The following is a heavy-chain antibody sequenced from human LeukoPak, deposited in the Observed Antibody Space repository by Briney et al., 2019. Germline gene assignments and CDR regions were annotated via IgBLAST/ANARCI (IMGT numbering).Heavy chain of an antibody. CDR2: IYPGDSDT. CDR3: ARRSYSSGWYYFDY. Sequence: GESLKISCKGSGYSFTSYWIGWVRQMPGKGLEWMGIIYPGDSDTRYSPSFQGQVTISADKSISAAYPQWSSLKASDTAMYYCARRSYSSGWYYFDYWGQGTLVTVSS. V-gene: IGHV5-51*01. CDR1: GYSFTSYW. D-gene: IGHD6-19*01. J-gene: IGHJ4*02.